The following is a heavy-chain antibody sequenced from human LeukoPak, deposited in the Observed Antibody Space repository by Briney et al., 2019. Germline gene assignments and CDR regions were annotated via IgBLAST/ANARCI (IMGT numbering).Heavy chain of an antibody. CDR1: GFTVSSNY. V-gene: IGHV3-11*04. CDR3: ARGIFDMDV. D-gene: IGHD3-3*02. J-gene: IGHJ6*03. CDR2: ISSSGSTI. Sequence: GGSLRLSCAASGFTVSSNYMSWVRQAPGKGLEWVSYISSSGSTIYYADSVKGRFTISRDNAKNSLYLQMNSLRVEDTAVYYCARGIFDMDVWGKGTTVTVSS.